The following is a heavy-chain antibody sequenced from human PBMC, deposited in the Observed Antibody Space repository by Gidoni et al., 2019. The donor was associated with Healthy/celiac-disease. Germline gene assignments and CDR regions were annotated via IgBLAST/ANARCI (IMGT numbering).Heavy chain of an antibody. V-gene: IGHV2-26*01. Sequence: QVTLKESGPVLVKPTETLTLTCTVSGFSLSNARMGVSWIRQPPGKALEWLAHIFSNDEKSYSTSLKSRLTISKDTSKSQVVLTMTNMDPVDTATYYCARHPRTCSGGSCYRAGRGPTQAGYYYYGMDVWGQGTTVTVSS. D-gene: IGHD2-15*01. CDR3: ARHPRTCSGGSCYRAGRGPTQAGYYYYGMDV. CDR1: GFSLSNARMG. J-gene: IGHJ6*02. CDR2: IFSNDEK.